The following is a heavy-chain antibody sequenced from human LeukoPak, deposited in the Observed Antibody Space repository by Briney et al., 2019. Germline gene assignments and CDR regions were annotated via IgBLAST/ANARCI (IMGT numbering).Heavy chain of an antibody. V-gene: IGHV3-21*01. D-gene: IGHD1-26*01. CDR3: ARVGVGATDY. CDR2: ISSSSSYI. CDR1: GFTFSSYS. Sequence: GGSLRLSCAASGFTFSSYSMNWVRQAPGKGLEWVSSISSSSSYIYYADSVKGRFTISRDNAKNSLYLQVNSLRAEDTAVYYCARVGVGATDYWGQGTLVTVSS. J-gene: IGHJ4*02.